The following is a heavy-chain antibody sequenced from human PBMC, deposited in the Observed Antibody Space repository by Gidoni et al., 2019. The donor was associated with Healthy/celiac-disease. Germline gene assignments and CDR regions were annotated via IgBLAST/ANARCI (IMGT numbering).Heavy chain of an antibody. D-gene: IGHD5-18*01. CDR2: INHSGST. V-gene: IGHV4-34*01. CDR1: GGSFSGYY. J-gene: IGHJ4*02. Sequence: QVQLQQGGAGLLKPSETLSLTCAVYGGSFSGYYWSWIRQPPGKGLEWIGEINHSGSTNYNPSLKSRVTISVDTSKNQFSLKLSSVTAADTAVYYCARGRYSYGYFDYWGQGTLVTVSS. CDR3: ARGRYSYGYFDY.